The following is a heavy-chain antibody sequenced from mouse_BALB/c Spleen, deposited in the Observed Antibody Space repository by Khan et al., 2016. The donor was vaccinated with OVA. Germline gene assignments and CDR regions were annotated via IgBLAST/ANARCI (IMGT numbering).Heavy chain of an antibody. D-gene: IGHD2-14*01. CDR3: AKEVAYYRSGGWFAY. J-gene: IGHJ3*01. CDR1: GYTFTTYT. V-gene: IGHV1-4*01. CDR2: IIPSTDYT. Sequence: QVQLQQSGAELARPGASVKMSCKASGYTFTTYTIHWVKQRPGQGLEWIGYIIPSTDYTTYNQKFKDKATLTADKSYSTAYMQLSSLISDDAAVYYCAKEVAYYRSGGWFAYWGQVTLVTVSA.